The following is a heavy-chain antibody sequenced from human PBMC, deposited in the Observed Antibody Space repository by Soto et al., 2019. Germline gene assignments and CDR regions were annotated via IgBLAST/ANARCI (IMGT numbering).Heavy chain of an antibody. Sequence: PSETQSVSNSVADGSISSYDWSWIRKPQGKGLEWIGYIYYSGSTNYNPSLKSRVTISVDTSKNQFSLKLNSVTAADTAVYYCARVTYYYDSSGYYYPDDYYYGMDVWGQGTTVTVSS. D-gene: IGHD3-22*01. J-gene: IGHJ6*02. CDR3: ARVTYYYDSSGYYYPDDYYYGMDV. CDR2: IYYSGST. V-gene: IGHV4-59*01. CDR1: DGSISSYD.